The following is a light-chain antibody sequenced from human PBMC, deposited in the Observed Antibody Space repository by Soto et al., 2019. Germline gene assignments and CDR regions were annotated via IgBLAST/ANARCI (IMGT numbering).Light chain of an antibody. CDR1: QSVSSY. V-gene: IGKV3-15*01. CDR2: GAS. J-gene: IGKJ4*01. Sequence: DIVMTQSPATLSVSPGERATLSCRASQSVSSYLAWYQHKPGQAPRLLIYGASTRATGIPARFSGSGSGTEFTLTISSLQSEDFAVYYCQQYNNWPSLTFGGGTKVEIK. CDR3: QQYNNWPSLT.